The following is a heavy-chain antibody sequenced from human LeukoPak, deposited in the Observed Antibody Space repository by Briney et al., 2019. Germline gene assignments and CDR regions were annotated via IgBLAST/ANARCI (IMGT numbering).Heavy chain of an antibody. Sequence: GASVKVSCKASGYTFTSYGISWVRQAPGQGFEWMGWISAYNGNTNYAQKLQGRVTMTTDTSTSTAYMELRSLRSDDTAVYYCARGDRYYYDSSGYPDYWGQGTLVTVSS. J-gene: IGHJ4*02. CDR1: GYTFTSYG. CDR2: ISAYNGNT. D-gene: IGHD3-22*01. CDR3: ARGDRYYYDSSGYPDY. V-gene: IGHV1-18*01.